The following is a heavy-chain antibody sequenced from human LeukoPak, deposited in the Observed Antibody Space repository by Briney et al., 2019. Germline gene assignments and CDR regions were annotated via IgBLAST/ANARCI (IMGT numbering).Heavy chain of an antibody. CDR2: ISSGSSYI. D-gene: IGHD6-13*01. CDR3: TRERGITSAGLWWFAFDY. CDR1: GFIFSSYR. Sequence: GGSLRLSCAASGFIFSSYRMNWVRQAPGKGLEWVSSISSGSSYIDNTNSVKGRFTISRDNAKNSLYLQMNSLSTEDTAVYYCTRERGITSAGLWWFAFDYWGQGALVTVSS. V-gene: IGHV3-21*01. J-gene: IGHJ4*02.